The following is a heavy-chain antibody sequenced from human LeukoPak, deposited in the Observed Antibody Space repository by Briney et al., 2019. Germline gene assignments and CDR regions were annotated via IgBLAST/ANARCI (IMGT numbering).Heavy chain of an antibody. J-gene: IGHJ5*02. V-gene: IGHV4-59*01. Sequence: SETLSLTCTVSGGSISSYYWSWIRQPPGKGLEWIGYIYYSGSTNYNPSLKRRVTISVDTSKNQFSLKLSSVTAADTAVYYCARTRGGNWFDPWGQGTLVTVSS. CDR3: ARTRGGNWFDP. CDR1: GGSISSYY. CDR2: IYYSGST.